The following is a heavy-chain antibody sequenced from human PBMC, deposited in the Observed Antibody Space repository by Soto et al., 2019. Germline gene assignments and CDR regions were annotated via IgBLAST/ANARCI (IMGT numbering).Heavy chain of an antibody. CDR2: IYYTGRT. CDR1: GGSVSSSSYY. V-gene: IGHV4-39*01. J-gene: IGHJ6*02. D-gene: IGHD1-26*01. CDR3: ARRPKSGSFHYYGVDV. Sequence: WEPLSLTCAVSGGSVSSSSYYWDWIRQPPGKGLEWIGNIYYTGRTYYNPSLKSRVTISVDTSKNQFSLKLSSVTAADTAVYYCARRPKSGSFHYYGVDVWGRGTTVTVSS.